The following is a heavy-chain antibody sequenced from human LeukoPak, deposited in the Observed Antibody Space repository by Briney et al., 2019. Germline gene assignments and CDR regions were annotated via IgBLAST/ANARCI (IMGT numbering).Heavy chain of an antibody. D-gene: IGHD5-18*01. CDR1: GYSISSGYL. V-gene: IGHV4-38-2*02. CDR2: IYHTGST. CDR3: AREYTDMVPFDY. J-gene: IGHJ4*02. Sequence: SETLSLTCTVSGYSISSGYLWGWIRQPPGKGLEWIGSIYHTGSTYYNPSLESRVTVSVDTSKNQFSLKLTSVTAADTAVYYCAREYTDMVPFDYWGQGTLVTVSS.